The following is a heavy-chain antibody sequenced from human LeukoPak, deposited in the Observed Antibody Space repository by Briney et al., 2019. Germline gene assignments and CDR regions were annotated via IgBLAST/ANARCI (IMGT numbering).Heavy chain of an antibody. CDR1: GGSLSAYY. J-gene: IGHJ6*02. CDR2: INQSP. Sequence: SGTLSLTCAVDGGSLSAYYWSRIRQPPGKGLEWIGEINQSPNYNRSLKSRVTISVDTSKNQFSLKLNSVTAADTAVYYCARGVGEQLAPYYYYGMDVWGQGTTVTVSS. D-gene: IGHD6-13*01. CDR3: ARGVGEQLAPYYYYGMDV. V-gene: IGHV4-34*01.